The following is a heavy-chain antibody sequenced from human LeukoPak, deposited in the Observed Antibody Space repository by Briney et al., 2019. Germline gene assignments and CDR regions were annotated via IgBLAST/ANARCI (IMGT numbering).Heavy chain of an antibody. V-gene: IGHV4-39*07. D-gene: IGHD4-23*01. J-gene: IGHJ3*02. Sequence: SETLSLTCTVSGGSISSSSYYWGWIRQPPGKGLEWIGSIYYSGSTYYNPSLKSRVTISVDTSKNQFSLKLSSVTAADTAVYYCAGEDYGGSAMHAFDIWGQGTMVTVSS. CDR1: GGSISSSSYY. CDR3: AGEDYGGSAMHAFDI. CDR2: IYYSGST.